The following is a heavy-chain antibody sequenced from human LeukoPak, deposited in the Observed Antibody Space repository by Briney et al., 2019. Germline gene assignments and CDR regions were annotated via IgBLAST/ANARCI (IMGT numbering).Heavy chain of an antibody. CDR3: ARERGGYYLDV. D-gene: IGHD3-3*01. J-gene: IGHJ6*04. Sequence: GGSLRLSCAASGFTFSPYTMHWVRQAPGKGLGFVSAIIGDGITTYYADSVKGRFTVSRDNSKSTLYLQMGSLTAEDMAVYYCARERGGYYLDVWGKGTTVTVFS. V-gene: IGHV3-64*02. CDR1: GFTFSPYT. CDR2: IIGDGITT.